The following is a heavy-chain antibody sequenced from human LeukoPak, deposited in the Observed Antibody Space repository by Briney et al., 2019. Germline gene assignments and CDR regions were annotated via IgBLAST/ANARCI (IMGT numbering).Heavy chain of an antibody. D-gene: IGHD5-18*01. CDR2: INHSGST. J-gene: IGHJ4*02. V-gene: IGHV4-34*01. CDR3: ARRGYSYGI. Sequence: MTSETLSLTCAVYGGSFSGYYWSWIRQPPGKGLEWIGEINHSGSTNYNPSLKSRVTISVDTSKNQFSLKLSSVTAADTAVYYCARRGYSYGIWGQGTLVTVSS. CDR1: GGSFSGYY.